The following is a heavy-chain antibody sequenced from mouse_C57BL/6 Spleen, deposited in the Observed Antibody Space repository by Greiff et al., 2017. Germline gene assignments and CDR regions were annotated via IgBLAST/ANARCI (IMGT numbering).Heavy chain of an antibody. CDR3: ARETGKNYAMDY. CDR1: GYTFTSYW. Sequence: QVQLQQPGAELVKPGASVKLSCKASGYTFTSYWMHWVKQRPGQGLEWIGMIHPTSGSTNYNEKFKSKATLTVDKSSSTAYMQLSSLTSEDSAVYYCARETGKNYAMDYWGQGTSVTVSS. J-gene: IGHJ4*01. D-gene: IGHD4-1*01. CDR2: IHPTSGST. V-gene: IGHV1-64*01.